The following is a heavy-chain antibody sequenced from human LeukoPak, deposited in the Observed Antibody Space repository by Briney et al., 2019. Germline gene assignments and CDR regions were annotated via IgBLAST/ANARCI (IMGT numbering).Heavy chain of an antibody. CDR2: MYYSGST. Sequence: PSETLSLTCTVSGGSISSGDYYWSWIRQPPGKGLEWIAYMYYSGSTYYNPSLKSRVTISVDTSKNQFSLKLSSVTAADTAVYYCARGRRRGYSGYSVVSGYFDYWGQGTLVTVSS. CDR1: GGSISSGDYY. J-gene: IGHJ4*02. D-gene: IGHD5-12*01. V-gene: IGHV4-30-4*01. CDR3: ARGRRRGYSGYSVVSGYFDY.